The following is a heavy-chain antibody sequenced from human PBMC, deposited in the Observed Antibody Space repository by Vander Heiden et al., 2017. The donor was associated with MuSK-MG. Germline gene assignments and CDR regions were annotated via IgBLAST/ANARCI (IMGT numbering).Heavy chain of an antibody. J-gene: IGHJ6*02. D-gene: IGHD2-2*01. CDR1: GRTFSSYA. V-gene: IGHV1-69*01. CDR3: ARAPRGDCSSTSCYALLYYYYYGMDV. Sequence: QVQLVQSGAEVKKPGSSVKVSCKASGRTFSSYAISRVRQAPGQGLEWMGGIIPIFGTANYAQKFQGRVTITADESTSTAYMELSSLRSEDTAVYYCARAPRGDCSSTSCYALLYYYYYGMDVWGQGTTVTVSS. CDR2: IIPIFGTA.